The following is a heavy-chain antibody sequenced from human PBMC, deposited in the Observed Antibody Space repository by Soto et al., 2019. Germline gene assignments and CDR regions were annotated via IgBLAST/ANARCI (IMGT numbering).Heavy chain of an antibody. CDR1: GFTFSSYG. CDR2: IWYDGSNK. J-gene: IGHJ6*03. D-gene: IGHD6-19*01. V-gene: IGHV3-33*01. CDR3: ARDREQWLVSRSNYMDV. Sequence: GSLRLSCAASGFTFSSYGMHWVRQAPGKGLEWVAVIWYDGSNKYYADSVKGRFTISRDNSKNTLYLQMNSLRAEDTAVYYCARDREQWLVSRSNYMDVWGKGTTVTVSS.